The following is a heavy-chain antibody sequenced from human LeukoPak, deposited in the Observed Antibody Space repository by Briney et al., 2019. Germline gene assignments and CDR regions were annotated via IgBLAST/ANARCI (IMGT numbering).Heavy chain of an antibody. V-gene: IGHV3-74*01. J-gene: IGHJ5*02. D-gene: IGHD6-19*01. Sequence: GGSLLLSCAASGFTFSSYWMHWVRPAPGKGLVWVSRIQSDGSTTNYADSVKGRFTISRDNAKNTLYLQMNSLRAEDTAVYYCTRELAVAGTWFDPWGQGTLVTVSS. CDR3: TRELAVAGTWFDP. CDR1: GFTFSSYW. CDR2: IQSDGSTT.